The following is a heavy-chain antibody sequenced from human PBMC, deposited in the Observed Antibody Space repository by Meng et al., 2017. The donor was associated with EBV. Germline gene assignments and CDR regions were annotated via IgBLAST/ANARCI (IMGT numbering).Heavy chain of an antibody. CDR2: LIPMSGAP. J-gene: IGHJ4*02. V-gene: IGHV1-69*01. D-gene: IGHD3-10*01. CDR1: GGTFRSDA. CDR3: ASESGRGFTPDY. Sequence: QGRVKQSGAGVKKPGSSGKVSCRTSGGTFRSDAVSWVRQAPGQGLEWMGGLIPMSGAPHYAQKFQDRVTIIADESTSTHSMELNNLRFEDTAMYYCASESGRGFTPDYWGQGTLVTVSS.